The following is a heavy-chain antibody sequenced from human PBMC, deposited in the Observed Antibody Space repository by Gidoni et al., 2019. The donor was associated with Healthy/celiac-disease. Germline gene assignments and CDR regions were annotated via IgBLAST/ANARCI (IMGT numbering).Heavy chain of an antibody. CDR1: GFTFDDYA. J-gene: IGHJ3*02. CDR3: AKGSLEAGALDI. Sequence: EVQLVESGGGLVQPGRSLRLYCAASGFTFDDYAMHWVRQAPGKGLEWVSGISWNSGSIGYADSVKGRFTISRDNAKNSLYLQMNSLRAEDTALYYCAKGSLEAGALDIWGQGTMVTVSS. V-gene: IGHV3-9*01. CDR2: ISWNSGSI.